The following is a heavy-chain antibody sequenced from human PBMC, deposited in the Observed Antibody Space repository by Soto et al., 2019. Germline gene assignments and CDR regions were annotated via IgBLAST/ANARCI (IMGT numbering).Heavy chain of an antibody. Sequence: QITLKESGPTLVKPTQTLTLTCTFSGFSLSTSGVGVGWIRQPPGKALEWLALIYWDDDKRYSPSLKSRLTISKDTSKIHVVLTMTNMDPVDTATYYCAHRLDTAMTINWFDPWGQGTLVTVSS. J-gene: IGHJ5*02. CDR2: IYWDDDK. CDR3: AHRLDTAMTINWFDP. CDR1: GFSLSTSGVG. V-gene: IGHV2-5*02. D-gene: IGHD5-18*01.